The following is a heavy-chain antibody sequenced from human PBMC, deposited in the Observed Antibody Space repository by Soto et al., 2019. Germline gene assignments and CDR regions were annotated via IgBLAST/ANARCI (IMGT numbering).Heavy chain of an antibody. Sequence: ASVKVSCKASGGTFSSYAISWVRQAPGQGLEWMGGIIPIFGTANYAQKFQGRVTITADESTSTAYMELSSLRSEDTAVYYCAREPDSYYYGSGSRNYYYYGMDVWGQGTTVTVSS. V-gene: IGHV1-69*13. CDR3: AREPDSYYYGSGSRNYYYYGMDV. D-gene: IGHD3-10*01. J-gene: IGHJ6*02. CDR1: GGTFSSYA. CDR2: IIPIFGTA.